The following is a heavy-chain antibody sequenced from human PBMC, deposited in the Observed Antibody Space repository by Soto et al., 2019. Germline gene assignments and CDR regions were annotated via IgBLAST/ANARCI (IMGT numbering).Heavy chain of an antibody. D-gene: IGHD3-16*01. CDR2: IDSGGDT. CDR1: GFTISNNY. J-gene: IGHJ6*04. V-gene: IGHV3-53*01. Sequence: EVQLVESGGGLIQPGGSLRLSCAASGFTISNNYMTWVRQAPGKGLEWVSLIDSGGDTYYGDSVKGRFVVSRDTSKNTLYVQMNSLRAEDTAVYHCARGGSLYYYYGMDVWGKGTTVTVSS. CDR3: ARGGSLYYYYGMDV.